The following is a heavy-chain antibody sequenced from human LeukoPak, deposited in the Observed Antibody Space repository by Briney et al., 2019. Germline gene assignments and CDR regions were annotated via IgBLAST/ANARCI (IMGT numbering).Heavy chain of an antibody. CDR2: ISSSGSTI. D-gene: IGHD3-10*02. Sequence: GGSLRLSCAASGFTFSSYEMNWVRQAPGKGLEWVSYISSSGSTIYCADSVKGRFTISRDNAKNSLYLQMNSLRAEDTAVYYCASIDFRITMSIDYWGQGTLVTVSS. J-gene: IGHJ4*02. CDR1: GFTFSSYE. CDR3: ASIDFRITMSIDY. V-gene: IGHV3-48*03.